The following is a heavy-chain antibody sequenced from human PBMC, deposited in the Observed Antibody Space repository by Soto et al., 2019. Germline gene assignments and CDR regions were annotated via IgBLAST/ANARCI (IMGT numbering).Heavy chain of an antibody. J-gene: IGHJ6*02. Sequence: PGRSLRLSCAASGFTFSSYGMHWVRQAPGKGLEWVAVIWYDGSNKYYADSVKGRFTISRDNSKNTPYLQMNSLRAEDTAVYYCAREEYSGYDYYYYGMDVWGQGTTVTVSS. D-gene: IGHD5-12*01. CDR1: GFTFSSYG. CDR2: IWYDGSNK. CDR3: AREEYSGYDYYYYGMDV. V-gene: IGHV3-33*01.